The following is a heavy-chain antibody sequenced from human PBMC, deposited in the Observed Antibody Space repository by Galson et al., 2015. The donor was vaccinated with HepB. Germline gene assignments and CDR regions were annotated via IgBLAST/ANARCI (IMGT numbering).Heavy chain of an antibody. J-gene: IGHJ4*02. CDR1: GFTFNDYT. D-gene: IGHD1-26*01. CDR3: AAVGFYFDY. Sequence: SLRLSCAASGFTFNDYTMHWVRQAPGKGLEWVSGISWNSDTIAYADSVKGRFTISRDNAKNSLFLQMNSLRADDTALYYCAAVGFYFDYWGQGTLVTVSS. CDR2: ISWNSDTI. V-gene: IGHV3-9*01.